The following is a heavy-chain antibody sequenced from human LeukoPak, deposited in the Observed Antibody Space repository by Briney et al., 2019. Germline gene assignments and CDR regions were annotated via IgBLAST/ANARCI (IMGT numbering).Heavy chain of an antibody. Sequence: SQTLSLTCTVSGGAISSGDYYWSWIRQPPGKGLEWIGYIYYSGSTYYNPSLKSRVTISVDTSKNQFSLKLSSVTAADTAVYYCAREGFGELFGTAFDYWGQGTLVTVSS. CDR3: AREGFGELFGTAFDY. CDR1: GGAISSGDYY. D-gene: IGHD3-10*01. V-gene: IGHV4-30-4*01. CDR2: IYYSGST. J-gene: IGHJ4*02.